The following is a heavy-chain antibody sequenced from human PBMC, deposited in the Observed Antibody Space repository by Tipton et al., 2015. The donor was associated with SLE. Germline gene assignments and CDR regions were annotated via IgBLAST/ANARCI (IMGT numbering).Heavy chain of an antibody. Sequence: TLSLTCTVSGGSISSYYWSCIRQPPGKGLEWIGYIYYSGSTNYNPSLKSRVTISVDTSKNQFSLKLSSVTAADTAVYYCARVSYYGSGSYYPLDYWGQGTLVTVSS. CDR3: ARVSYYGSGSYYPLDY. J-gene: IGHJ4*02. D-gene: IGHD3-10*01. CDR2: IYYSGST. V-gene: IGHV4-59*01. CDR1: GGSISSYY.